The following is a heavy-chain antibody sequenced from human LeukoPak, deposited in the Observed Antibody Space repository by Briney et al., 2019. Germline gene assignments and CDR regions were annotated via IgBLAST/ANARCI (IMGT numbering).Heavy chain of an antibody. CDR2: IYYSGSI. CDR3: ARDRVGQQLVGRNYYYYMDA. J-gene: IGHJ6*03. Sequence: SETLSLTCTISGGSISSYYWTWIRQPPGKGLEWIGYIYYSGSINYNPSLESRVAFSVDTSNNQFSLKLSSVTAADTAVYYCARDRVGQQLVGRNYYYYMDAWGKGTTVTISS. CDR1: GGSISSYY. V-gene: IGHV4-59*01. D-gene: IGHD6-13*01.